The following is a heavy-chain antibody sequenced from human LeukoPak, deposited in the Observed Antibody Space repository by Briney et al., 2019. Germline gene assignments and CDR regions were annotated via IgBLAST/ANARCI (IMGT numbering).Heavy chain of an antibody. Sequence: GGSLRLSCAASGFTFSSYGMHWVRQAPGKGLEWVAVIWHDGSNKYYADSVKGRFTISRDNSKNTLYLQMNSLRAEDTAVYYCARDERLYSSGWAGRGDAFDIWGQGTMVTVSS. J-gene: IGHJ3*02. CDR1: GFTFSSYG. D-gene: IGHD6-19*01. CDR2: IWHDGSNK. V-gene: IGHV3-33*01. CDR3: ARDERLYSSGWAGRGDAFDI.